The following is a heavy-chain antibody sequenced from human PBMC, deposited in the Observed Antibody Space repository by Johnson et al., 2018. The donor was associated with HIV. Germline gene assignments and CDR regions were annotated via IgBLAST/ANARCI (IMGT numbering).Heavy chain of an antibody. V-gene: IGHV3-11*04. J-gene: IGHJ3*02. CDR3: ARDRVGATAFDM. CDR1: GFSFSDYY. CDR2: ISVTGSVI. Sequence: QMQLVESGGGLVKPGGSLRLSCTISGFSFSDYYMSWFRQAPGKGLEWLSYISVTGSVIYYADSVKGRFTISRDNTKNSVYLQMNSPTAEDTAVYYCARDRVGATAFDMWGQGTMVTVSS. D-gene: IGHD1-26*01.